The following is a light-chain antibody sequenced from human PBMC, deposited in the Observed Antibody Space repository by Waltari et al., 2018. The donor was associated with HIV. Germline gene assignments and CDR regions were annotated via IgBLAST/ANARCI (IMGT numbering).Light chain of an antibody. J-gene: IGLJ3*02. V-gene: IGLV3-10*01. CDR2: EDS. CDR1: ALPQKY. CDR3: YSTDSSGNHRV. Sequence: SSELTQPPSVSVSPGQTARITCPGDALPQKYPYWYQQKSGQAPVLVIYEDSKRPSGIPERFSGSSSGTMATLTISGAQVEDEADYYCYSTDSSGNHRVFGGGTKLTVL.